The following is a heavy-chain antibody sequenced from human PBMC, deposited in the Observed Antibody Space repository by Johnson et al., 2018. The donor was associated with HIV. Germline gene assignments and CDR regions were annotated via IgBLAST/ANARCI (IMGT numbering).Heavy chain of an antibody. CDR2: IKQDGSEK. V-gene: IGHV3-7*02. Sequence: VQLVESGGGLVQPGGSLRLSCAASGFTFSSYWMSWVRQAPGKGLEWVANIKQDGSEKYYVDSVKGRFTISRDNAKNSLYLQMNSLRAEDTAVYYCAKVGIVGATTGAFDIWGQETMVTVSS. J-gene: IGHJ3*02. CDR1: GFTFSSYW. D-gene: IGHD1-26*01. CDR3: AKVGIVGATTGAFDI.